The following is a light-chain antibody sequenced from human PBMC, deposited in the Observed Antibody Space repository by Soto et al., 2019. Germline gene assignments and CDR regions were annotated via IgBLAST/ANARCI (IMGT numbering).Light chain of an antibody. Sequence: DIQMTQSPSTLSASVGDRVTITCRASQSISSWLAWYQQKPGKAPKLLIYDASSLESGVPSRFGSSGSGPEFPLTLSRLQPDDFAAYYRHQSYSTLSTLGHGTKLEIK. CDR3: HQSYSTLST. CDR2: DAS. J-gene: IGKJ2*01. CDR1: QSISSW. V-gene: IGKV1-5*01.